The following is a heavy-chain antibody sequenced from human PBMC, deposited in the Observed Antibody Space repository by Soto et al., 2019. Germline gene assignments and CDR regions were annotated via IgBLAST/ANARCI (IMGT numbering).Heavy chain of an antibody. CDR2: INHSGST. V-gene: IGHV4-34*01. CDR1: GGSFSGYY. CDR3: ATGERSIIYCYSGVDV. J-gene: IGHJ6*02. Sequence: PSETLSLTCAVYGGSFSGYYWSWIRQPPGKGLEWIGEINHSGSTNYNPSLKSRVTISVDTSKNQFSLKLSSVTAADTAVYYCATGERSIIYCYSGVDVWGQGTTVTVSS. D-gene: IGHD2-15*01.